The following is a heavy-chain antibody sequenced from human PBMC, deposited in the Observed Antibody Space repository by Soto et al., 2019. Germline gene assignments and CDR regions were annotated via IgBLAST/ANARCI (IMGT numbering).Heavy chain of an antibody. V-gene: IGHV3-72*01. J-gene: IGHJ4*02. CDR3: TRSIPGTTSSDY. D-gene: IGHD1-7*01. CDR2: SRDKGNSYST. CDR1: GFTFSDYY. Sequence: EVQLVESGGGLVQPGGSLRLSCAGSGFTFSDYYIDWARQAPGKGLEWVGRSRDKGNSYSTDYAASVKGRFTVSRDASKISLYLQMNSLKTEDTALYYCTRSIPGTTSSDYWGQGTLVTVSS.